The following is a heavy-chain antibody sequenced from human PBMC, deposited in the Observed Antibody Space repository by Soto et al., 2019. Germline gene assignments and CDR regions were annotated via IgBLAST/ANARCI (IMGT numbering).Heavy chain of an antibody. CDR2: IYYSGST. V-gene: IGHV4-31*03. CDR3: AREMQGYYDILTGYSINWFDP. J-gene: IGHJ5*02. Sequence: PSETLSLTCTVSGGSISSGGYYWSWIRQHPGKGLEWIGYIYYSGSTYYNPSLKSRVTISVDTSKNQFSLKLSSVTAADTAVYYCAREMQGYYDILTGYSINWFDPWGQGTLVTVSS. CDR1: GGSISSGGYY. D-gene: IGHD3-9*01.